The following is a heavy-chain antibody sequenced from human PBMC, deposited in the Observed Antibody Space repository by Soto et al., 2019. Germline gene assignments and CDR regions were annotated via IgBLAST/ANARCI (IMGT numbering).Heavy chain of an antibody. CDR2: INHIGST. J-gene: IGHJ6*02. CDR3: ATLGWRGSGTEEYYYDYGMDV. CDR1: GGSLSGYY. D-gene: IGHD3-10*01. V-gene: IGHV4-34*01. Sequence: PSETLSLTCAVSGGSLSGYYWSWIRQPPGKRLEWIGDINHIGSTNYNPSLKSRVTIFVGTSKTLFSLTLTSVTAAATSVYYCATLGWRGSGTEEYYYDYGMDVGGQGTTVTGS.